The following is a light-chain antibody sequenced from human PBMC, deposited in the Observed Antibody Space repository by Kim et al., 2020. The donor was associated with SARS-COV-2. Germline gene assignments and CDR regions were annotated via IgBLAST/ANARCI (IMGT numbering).Light chain of an antibody. CDR1: QDISNY. Sequence: ACVGDTVPITCRASQDISNYLAWFQLKPGKAPKLLIYAASALQPGVPSRFSGSGSGTDFTLTVTSLQPEDVATYYCQKCDSAPWTFGQGTKVDIK. V-gene: IGKV1-27*01. CDR3: QKCDSAPWT. CDR2: AAS. J-gene: IGKJ1*01.